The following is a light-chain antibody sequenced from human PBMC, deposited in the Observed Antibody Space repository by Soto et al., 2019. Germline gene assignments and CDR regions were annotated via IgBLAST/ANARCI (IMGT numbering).Light chain of an antibody. CDR2: DVS. J-gene: IGLJ3*02. Sequence: QSALTQPRSVSGSPGQSVTISCTGTSRDVGGYNFVSWYQQHPGKAPKLMIYDVSKRPSGVPDRFSGSKSGNTASLTISRLQAEDEADYYCCSYAGSYTVVFGGGTKVTVL. V-gene: IGLV2-11*01. CDR1: SRDVGGYNF. CDR3: CSYAGSYTVV.